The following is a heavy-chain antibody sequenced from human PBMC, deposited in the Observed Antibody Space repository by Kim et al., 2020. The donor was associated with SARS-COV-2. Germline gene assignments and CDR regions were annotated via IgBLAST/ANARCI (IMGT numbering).Heavy chain of an antibody. J-gene: IGHJ3*02. CDR3: ARRGGSGWGAFDI. D-gene: IGHD6-25*01. Sequence: GGSLRLSCAASGFTFNTYAMNWVRQAPGKGLQWVSTINTVGDIGYYADSVEGRFTISRDNSKNTVYLQMNSLRAEDTALYYCARRGGSGWGAFDIWGQGTTVTVSS. CDR2: INTVGDIG. CDR1: GFTFNTYA. V-gene: IGHV3-23*01.